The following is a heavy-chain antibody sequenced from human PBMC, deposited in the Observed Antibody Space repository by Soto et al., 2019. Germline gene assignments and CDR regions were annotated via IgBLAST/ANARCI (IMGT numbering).Heavy chain of an antibody. CDR2: ISYDGSNK. CDR1: GFTFSSYG. J-gene: IGHJ5*02. V-gene: IGHV3-30*18. Sequence: QVQLVESGGGVVQPGRSLRLSCAASGFTFSSYGMHWVRQAPGKGLEWVAVISYDGSNKYYADSVKGRFTISRDNSKNTLYLQMNSLRAEDTAVYYCAKSQRAVVVITTSDWFDPWGQGTLVTVSS. CDR3: AKSQRAVVVITTSDWFDP. D-gene: IGHD3-22*01.